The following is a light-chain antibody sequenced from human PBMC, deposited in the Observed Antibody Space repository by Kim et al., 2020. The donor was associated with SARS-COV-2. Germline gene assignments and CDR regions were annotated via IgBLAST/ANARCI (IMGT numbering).Light chain of an antibody. CDR1: RLGNKY. CDR2: QDE. Sequence: SYELTQPPSVSVSPGQTASITCSGDRLGNKYVCWYQQKPGQSPVVVMYQDERRPSGIPERFSGSNSGNTATLTISGTQARDEADYYCQVWDSTTTVFGGGTRLSV. V-gene: IGLV3-1*01. CDR3: QVWDSTTTV. J-gene: IGLJ2*01.